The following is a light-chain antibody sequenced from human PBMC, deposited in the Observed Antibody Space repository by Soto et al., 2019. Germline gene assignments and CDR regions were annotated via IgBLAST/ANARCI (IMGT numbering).Light chain of an antibody. J-gene: IGKJ1*01. CDR2: GAS. CDR3: QQYADSPRT. V-gene: IGKV3-20*01. CDR1: QSVGKNF. Sequence: EIVLTQSPDTLSLSPGERATLSCRASQSVGKNFLAWYQQKAGQAPRFLIHGASRRATGIPDRFSGSGSGTDFTLTIRRLEPEDFAVYYCQQYADSPRTFGQGNKVEIK.